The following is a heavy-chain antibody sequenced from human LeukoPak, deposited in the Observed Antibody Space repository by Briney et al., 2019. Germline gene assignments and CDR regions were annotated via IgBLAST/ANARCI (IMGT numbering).Heavy chain of an antibody. Sequence: GGSLRLSCAASGFTFSSYGMHWVRQAPGKGLEWVAVIWYDGSKKYYADSVKGRFTISRDNAKNSLYLQMNSLRDEDTAVYYCARASPSGYDYWGQGTLVTVSS. V-gene: IGHV3-33*01. CDR1: GFTFSSYG. CDR2: IWYDGSKK. D-gene: IGHD3-22*01. CDR3: ARASPSGYDY. J-gene: IGHJ4*02.